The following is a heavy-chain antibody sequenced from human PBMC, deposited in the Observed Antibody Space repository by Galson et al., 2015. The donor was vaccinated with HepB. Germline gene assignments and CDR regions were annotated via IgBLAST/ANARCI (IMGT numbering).Heavy chain of an antibody. J-gene: IGHJ4*02. D-gene: IGHD3-10*01. CDR1: GFTFSNYA. V-gene: IGHV3-23*01. CDR3: AKGGVGRRSTFFDY. Sequence: SLRLSCAASGFTFSNYALAWVRQAPGKGLEWVAGIRGSGDSTYYIDSVKGRFTISRDHSRNTLYLQMNSLRVEDTAVYYCAKGGVGRRSTFFDYWGQGTLVTVSS. CDR2: IRGSGDST.